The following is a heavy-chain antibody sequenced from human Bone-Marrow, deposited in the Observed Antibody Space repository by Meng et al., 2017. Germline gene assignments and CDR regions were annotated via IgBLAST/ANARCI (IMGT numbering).Heavy chain of an antibody. Sequence: GESLKTSCAASGFTSSNAWMSWVRQAPGKGLEWVGRIKSKTDGGTTDYAAPVKGRFTISRDDSKNTLYLQMNSLKTEDTAVYYCTTDATYCSSTSCFLPDVWGQGTTVTVSS. CDR2: IKSKTDGGTT. D-gene: IGHD2-2*01. CDR1: GFTSSNAW. V-gene: IGHV3-15*01. J-gene: IGHJ6*02. CDR3: TTDATYCSSTSCFLPDV.